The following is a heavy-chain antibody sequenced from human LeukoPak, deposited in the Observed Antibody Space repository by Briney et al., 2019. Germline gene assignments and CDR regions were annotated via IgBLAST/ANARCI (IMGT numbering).Heavy chain of an antibody. D-gene: IGHD2-8*01. CDR3: ARMSQYYGTTGIVSFYYHMDV. Sequence: SGPALVKPTETLTLTCTLSGFSLSSSGMRVSWIRQPPGKALEWLAHIDWDDDKFYNTSLKTRLSISKDTSKNEVVLKMTNMDPVDTATYYCARMSQYYGTTGIVSFYYHMDVWGRGTTVTVSS. J-gene: IGHJ6*03. CDR1: GFSLSSSGMR. V-gene: IGHV2-70*04. CDR2: IDWDDDK.